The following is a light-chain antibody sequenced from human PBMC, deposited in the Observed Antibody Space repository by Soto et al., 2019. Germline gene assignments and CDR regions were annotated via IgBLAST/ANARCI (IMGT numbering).Light chain of an antibody. CDR1: QTIDNT. CDR2: DAS. J-gene: IGKJ5*01. Sequence: EIVMTQSPATLSVSPGERATLSCRASQTIDNTLAWYQRKPGQAPRLLIYDASTRATGVAARFSGSGSGTEFTLTISSLQSEDFAVYYCQQYNNWPPITFGQGTRLEIK. CDR3: QQYNNWPPIT. V-gene: IGKV3-15*01.